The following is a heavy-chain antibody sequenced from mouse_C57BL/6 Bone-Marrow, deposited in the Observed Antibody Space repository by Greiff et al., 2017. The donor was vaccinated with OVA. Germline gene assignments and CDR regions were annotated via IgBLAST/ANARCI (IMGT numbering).Heavy chain of an antibody. CDR3: AQTAQATFPWFAY. CDR1: GYTFTSYW. J-gene: IGHJ3*01. Sequence: QVQLQQPGAELVKPGASVKLSCKASGYTFTSYWMHWVKQSPGQGLEWIGMIHPNSGSTNYNEKFKSKATLTVDKSSSTAYMQLSSLTSEDSAVYYCAQTAQATFPWFAYWGQGTLVTVSA. CDR2: IHPNSGST. V-gene: IGHV1-64*01. D-gene: IGHD3-2*02.